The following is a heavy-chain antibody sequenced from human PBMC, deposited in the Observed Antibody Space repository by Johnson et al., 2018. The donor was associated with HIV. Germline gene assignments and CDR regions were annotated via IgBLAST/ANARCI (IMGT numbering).Heavy chain of an antibody. D-gene: IGHD3-16*01. CDR3: VRDACDYRDASGRFGGAGLDS. V-gene: IGHV3-11*04. CDR1: GFTFSDYY. J-gene: IGHJ3*02. CDR2: ISSTKNTI. Sequence: QVQLVESGGGLVKPGGSLRLSCAASGFTFSDYYMSWIRQAPGKGLEWVSYISSTKNTIYYADSVKGRFTISRDNAKNSLSLQMNSLRAEDTAVYYCVRDACDYRDASGRFGGAGLDSWGQGTVITVAS.